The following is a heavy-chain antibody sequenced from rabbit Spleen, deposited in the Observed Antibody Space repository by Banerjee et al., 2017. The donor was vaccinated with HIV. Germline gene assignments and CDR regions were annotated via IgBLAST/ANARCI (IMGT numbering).Heavy chain of an antibody. D-gene: IGHD4-1*01. CDR3: ARVVVAGVDWLDL. CDR1: GFDFSSYY. V-gene: IGHV1S40*01. CDR2: ILTGGSA. Sequence: QWLQEAGGGLFQPGGSRAVTCEASGFDFSSYYMRWFRQAPGEGLEYIGVILTGGSAYYASWVNGRFTISKTSSTTVTLQMTSLTAADTATYFCARVVVAGVDWLDLWGQGTLVTVS. J-gene: IGHJ5*01.